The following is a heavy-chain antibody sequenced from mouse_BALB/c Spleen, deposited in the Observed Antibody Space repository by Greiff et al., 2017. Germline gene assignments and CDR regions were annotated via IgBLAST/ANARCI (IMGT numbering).Heavy chain of an antibody. J-gene: IGHJ2*01. CDR3: ARRTTVVTGLDY. D-gene: IGHD1-1*01. Sequence: VKLQQSGAELAKPGASVKMSCKASGYTFTSYWMHWVKQRPGQGLEWIGYINPSTGYTEYNQKFKDKATLTADKSSSTAYMQLSSLTSEDSAVYYCARRTTVVTGLDYWGQGTTLTVSS. CDR2: INPSTGYT. V-gene: IGHV1-7*01. CDR1: GYTFTSYW.